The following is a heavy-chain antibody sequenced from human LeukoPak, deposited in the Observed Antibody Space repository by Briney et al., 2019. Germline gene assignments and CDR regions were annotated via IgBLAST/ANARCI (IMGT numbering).Heavy chain of an antibody. CDR2: IRHDGSLK. V-gene: IGHV3-48*03. J-gene: IGHJ4*02. Sequence: AGSLRLSCIGSGLTFSGFELNWVRQAPGKGLEWVAYIRHDGSLKTYADSMRGRFTISRDDAKNSLYLQMDSLRVEDTATYYCARRFRDWGRGILVTVSS. CDR1: GLTFSGFE. CDR3: ARRFRD.